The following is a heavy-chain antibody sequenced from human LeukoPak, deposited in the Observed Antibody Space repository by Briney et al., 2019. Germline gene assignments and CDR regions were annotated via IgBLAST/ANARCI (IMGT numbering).Heavy chain of an antibody. V-gene: IGHV3-30-3*01. CDR3: ARKRKDTFLHSGVFDI. CDR1: GFTFSTYF. CDR2: IASDGSHT. J-gene: IGHJ3*02. D-gene: IGHD2-21*01. Sequence: GGSLRLSCAASGFTFSTYFMHWVRQAPGKGLEWVADIASDGSHTFYVESVKGRFTISRDNSKNTLYLQMNSLRAEDTAVYFCARKRKDTFLHSGVFDIGAKGTMVTVSS.